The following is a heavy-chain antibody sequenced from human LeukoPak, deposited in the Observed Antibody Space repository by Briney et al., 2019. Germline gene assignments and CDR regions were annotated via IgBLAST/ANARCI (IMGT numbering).Heavy chain of an antibody. D-gene: IGHD3-9*01. Sequence: GGSLRLSCAASGFTFSKYALHWVRQAPGKGLGWVAVISYDGSNKFYADSVRGRFTISRDNSKNTLFLQMNSLRPEDTAVYYCARGPDYDILADYFDYWGQGTLVTVSS. CDR3: ARGPDYDILADYFDY. V-gene: IGHV3-30*04. CDR2: ISYDGSNK. J-gene: IGHJ4*02. CDR1: GFTFSKYA.